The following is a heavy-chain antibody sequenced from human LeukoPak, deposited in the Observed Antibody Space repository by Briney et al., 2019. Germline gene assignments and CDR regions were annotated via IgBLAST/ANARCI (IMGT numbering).Heavy chain of an antibody. CDR3: ARYNGELLSTPLDY. CDR2: IIPIFGTA. D-gene: IGHD3-10*01. Sequence: VASVKVSSKASGGTFSSYAISWVRQAPGQGLEWMGGIIPIFGTANYAQKFQGRVTITADESTSTAYMELSSLRSEDTAVYYCARYNGELLSTPLDYWGQGTLVTVSS. J-gene: IGHJ4*02. V-gene: IGHV1-69*01. CDR1: GGTFSSYA.